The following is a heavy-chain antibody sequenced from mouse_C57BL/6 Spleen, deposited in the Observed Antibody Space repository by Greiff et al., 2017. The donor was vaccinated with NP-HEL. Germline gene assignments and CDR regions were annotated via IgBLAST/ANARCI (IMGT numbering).Heavy chain of an antibody. D-gene: IGHD4-1*01. J-gene: IGHJ1*03. Sequence: VQLKESGPGLVKPSQSLSLTCSVTGYSITSGYYWNWIRPFPGNKLEWMGYISYDGSNNYNPSLKNRITITRDTSKNQFFLKLNSVTTEDTSTYYWGGGAGTWYFDVWGTGTTVTVSS. CDR1: GYSITSGYY. CDR2: ISYDGSN. V-gene: IGHV3-6*01. CDR3: GGGAGTWYFDV.